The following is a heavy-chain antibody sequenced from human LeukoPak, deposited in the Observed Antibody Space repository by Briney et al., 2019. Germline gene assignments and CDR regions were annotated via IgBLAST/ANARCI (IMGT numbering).Heavy chain of an antibody. CDR3: ARTRAFDAFDI. CDR1: GGTFSSYA. J-gene: IGHJ3*02. V-gene: IGHV1-2*02. CDR2: INPNSGGT. Sequence: ASVKVSCKASGGTFSSYAISWVRQAPGQGLEWMGWINPNSGGTNYAQKFQGRVTMTRDTSISTAYMELSRLRSDDTAVYYCARTRAFDAFDIWGQGTMVTVSS.